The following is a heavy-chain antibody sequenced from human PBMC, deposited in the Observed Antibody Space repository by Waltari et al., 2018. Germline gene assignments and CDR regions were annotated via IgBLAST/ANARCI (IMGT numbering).Heavy chain of an antibody. V-gene: IGHV3-7*01. J-gene: IGHJ5*02. CDR2: IKHDGSAK. D-gene: IGHD3-22*01. CDR1: GFIFDSYY. Sequence: EVQLVESGGGLVQPGGSLRLSCTASGFIFDSYYISWVRQAPGKGLEWVANIKHDGSAKYYADSVKGRFTISRDNAKNSLYLQMNSLRAEDTAVYYCARAYSSALPNWFDPWGQGTLVTVSS. CDR3: ARAYSSALPNWFDP.